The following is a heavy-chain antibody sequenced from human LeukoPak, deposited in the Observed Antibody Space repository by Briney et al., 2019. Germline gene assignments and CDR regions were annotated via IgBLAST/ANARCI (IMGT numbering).Heavy chain of an antibody. CDR2: INHSGST. CDR3: ARHQYYYGSGSYSTRLFDY. V-gene: IGHV4-34*01. Sequence: SETLSLTCAVYGGSFSGYYWSWIRQPPGKGLEWIGEINHSGSTNYNPSLKSRVTISVDTSKNQFSLKLSSVTAADTAVYYCARHQYYYGSGSYSTRLFDYWGQGTLVTVSS. J-gene: IGHJ4*02. D-gene: IGHD3-10*01. CDR1: GGSFSGYY.